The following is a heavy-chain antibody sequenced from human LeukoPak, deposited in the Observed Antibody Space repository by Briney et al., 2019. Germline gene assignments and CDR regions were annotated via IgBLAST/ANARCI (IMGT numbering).Heavy chain of an antibody. CDR3: ARGPDPVVRGPRRAFDL. D-gene: IGHD3-10*01. V-gene: IGHV3-30-3*01. Sequence: GGSLRLSCAASGFTFTYYAMHWVRQAPGKGLELGALISYDGSWQYYTDSVKGRFIISRDDSKSTVYLQMNSLGVDDTALYYCARGPDPVVRGPRRAFDLWGQGTMVTVSS. CDR1: GFTFTYYA. CDR2: ISYDGSWQ. J-gene: IGHJ3*01.